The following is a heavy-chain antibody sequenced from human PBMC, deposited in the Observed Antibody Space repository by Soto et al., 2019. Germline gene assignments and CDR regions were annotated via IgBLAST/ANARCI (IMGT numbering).Heavy chain of an antibody. Sequence: GASVKVSCKASGYTFTGYYMHWVRQAPGQGLEWMGWINLNSGGTNYAQKFQGWVTMTRDTSISTAYMELSRLRSDDTAVYYCARDCCPLIRARYCSGGICSSGFDYWGQGTLVTVSS. CDR2: INLNSGGT. CDR1: GYTFTGYY. CDR3: ARDCCPLIRARYCSGGICSSGFDY. J-gene: IGHJ4*02. V-gene: IGHV1-2*04. D-gene: IGHD2-15*01.